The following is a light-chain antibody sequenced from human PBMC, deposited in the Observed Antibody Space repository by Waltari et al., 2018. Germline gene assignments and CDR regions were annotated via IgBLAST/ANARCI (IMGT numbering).Light chain of an antibody. V-gene: IGKV3-11*01. CDR3: QQRSNWPIFT. CDR1: QSVSSY. Sequence: IVLTQSPATLSLSPGERATLSCRASQSVSSYLAWYQQKPGQAPRLLIYDASNRATGIPARFSRSGSGTDFTLTISSLEPEDFAVYYCQQRSNWPIFTFGPGTKVDIK. J-gene: IGKJ3*01. CDR2: DAS.